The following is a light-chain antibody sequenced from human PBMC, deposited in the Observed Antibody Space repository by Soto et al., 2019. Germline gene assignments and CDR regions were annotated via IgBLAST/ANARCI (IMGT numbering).Light chain of an antibody. CDR2: GAS. Sequence: EIVLPQSPGTLSLSPGERATLSCRASQSVRNNLAWYQQKPGQTPRLLISGASGRAAGIPDKFSGSGSGTDFTLTISRLEPEDFAVYYGQQYGGSPWTFGQGTRVDIK. J-gene: IGKJ1*01. CDR1: QSVRNN. V-gene: IGKV3-20*01. CDR3: QQYGGSPWT.